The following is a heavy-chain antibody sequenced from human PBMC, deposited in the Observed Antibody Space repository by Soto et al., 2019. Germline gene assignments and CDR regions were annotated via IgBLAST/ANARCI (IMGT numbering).Heavy chain of an antibody. CDR3: VRGKGYGSKDFAY. V-gene: IGHV3-74*01. J-gene: IGHJ4*02. CDR1: GFTFSNYW. Sequence: EVQLVESGGGLVQPGGSLRLSCAASGFTFSNYWMHWVRQAPGEGLVWVSRTNSDGSSTSYADSVKGRFTISRDNAKNTLYLQMNSLRAEDTAVYYCVRGKGYGSKDFAYWGQGTLVTVSS. D-gene: IGHD3-10*01. CDR2: TNSDGSST.